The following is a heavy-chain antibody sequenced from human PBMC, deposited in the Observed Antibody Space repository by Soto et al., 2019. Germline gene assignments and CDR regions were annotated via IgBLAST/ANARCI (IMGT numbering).Heavy chain of an antibody. Sequence: QVQLVESGGGMVQPGRSLRLSCAGSGFTFSNYGMHWVRQDPGKGLEWVAVISHDGSKQYYIDSVKGRFTLSRDNSKNTLYAQMNSLSPEDTGIYYCEKQGGVPAVDYWGQGTLVTVSS. V-gene: IGHV3-30*18. CDR1: GFTFSNYG. CDR2: ISHDGSKQ. J-gene: IGHJ4*02. CDR3: EKQGGVPAVDY. D-gene: IGHD3-16*01.